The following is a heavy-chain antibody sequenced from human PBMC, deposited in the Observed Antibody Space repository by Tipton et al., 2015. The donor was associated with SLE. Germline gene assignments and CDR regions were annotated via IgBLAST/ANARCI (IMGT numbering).Heavy chain of an antibody. CDR1: GVSISSYY. Sequence: TLSLTCTVSGVSISSYYWSWIRQPPGKGLEWIGYMFISGSTNYNPSLKSRVTISVDTSKNQFSLKLSSVTAADTAVYYCATNGHGETYEFFTEYLRHWGQGTLVTVSS. V-gene: IGHV4-4*08. J-gene: IGHJ1*01. CDR3: ATNGHGETYEFFTEYLRH. CDR2: MFISGST. D-gene: IGHD5-12*01.